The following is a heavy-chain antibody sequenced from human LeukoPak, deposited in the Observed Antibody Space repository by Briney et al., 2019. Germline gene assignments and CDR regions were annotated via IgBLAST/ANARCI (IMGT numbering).Heavy chain of an antibody. CDR3: AKWAGYCSSTSCDDY. J-gene: IGHJ4*02. Sequence: GGSLRLSCAASGFTFSTYSMHWVRQAPGKGLEYVSTISSNGLNTYYANSVKGRCTISRDNSKNTPYLQMNSLRAEDTAVYYCAKWAGYCSSTSCDDYWGQGTLVTVSS. CDR2: ISSNGLNT. V-gene: IGHV3-64*01. CDR1: GFTFSTYS. D-gene: IGHD2-2*03.